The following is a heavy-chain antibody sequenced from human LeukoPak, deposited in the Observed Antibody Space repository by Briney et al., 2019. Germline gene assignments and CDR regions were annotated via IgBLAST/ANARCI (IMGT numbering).Heavy chain of an antibody. CDR2: IYYSGST. D-gene: IGHD6-19*01. V-gene: IGHV4-30-4*01. CDR1: GGSISSGDYY. CDR3: ARDDYSSGWNNWFDP. J-gene: IGHJ5*02. Sequence: PSQTLSLTCTVSGGSISSGDYYWSWIRQPPGRGLEWIGYIYYSGSTYYNPSLKSRVTISVDTSKNQFPLKLSSVTAADTAVYYCARDDYSSGWNNWFDPWGQGTLVTVSS.